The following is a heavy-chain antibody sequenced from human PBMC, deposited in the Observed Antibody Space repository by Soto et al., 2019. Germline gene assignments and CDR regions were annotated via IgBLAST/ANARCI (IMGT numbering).Heavy chain of an antibody. CDR3: ARVHCSGGSCYPRLGMDV. J-gene: IGHJ6*02. V-gene: IGHV1-69*01. D-gene: IGHD2-15*01. CDR1: GGTFSSYA. Sequence: QVQLVQSGAEVKKPGSSVKVSCKASGGTFSSYAISWVRQAPGQGLEWMGGIIPIFGTANYAQKFQGRVTITADESTSTAYMELSSLRSEDTAVYYCARVHCSGGSCYPRLGMDVWGQGTTVTVSS. CDR2: IIPIFGTA.